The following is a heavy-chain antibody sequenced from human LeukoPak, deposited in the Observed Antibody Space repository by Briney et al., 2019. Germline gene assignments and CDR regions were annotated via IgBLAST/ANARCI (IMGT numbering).Heavy chain of an antibody. CDR1: GYTLTELS. D-gene: IGHD2-2*01. CDR2: FDPEDGET. Sequence: ASVKVSCKVSGYTLTELSMHWVRQALGKGLEWMGGFDPEDGETIYAQKFQGRVTMTEDTSTDTAYMELSSLRSEDTAVYYCATDHGCSSTSCYARWFDPWGQGTLVTVSS. J-gene: IGHJ5*02. CDR3: ATDHGCSSTSCYARWFDP. V-gene: IGHV1-24*01.